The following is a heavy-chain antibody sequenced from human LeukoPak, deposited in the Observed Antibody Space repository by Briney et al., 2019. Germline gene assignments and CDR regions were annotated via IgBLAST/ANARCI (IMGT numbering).Heavy chain of an antibody. Sequence: GGSLRLSCAASGFIFSSYWMSWVRQAPGKGLEWVANIKADGSEKYYVDSLRGRFTISRDNAKNSLYLQMNSLRAEDTAVYYCARDQGGSGWYGYWGQGTLVTVSS. J-gene: IGHJ4*02. CDR1: GFIFSSYW. V-gene: IGHV3-7*01. D-gene: IGHD6-19*01. CDR2: IKADGSEK. CDR3: ARDQGGSGWYGY.